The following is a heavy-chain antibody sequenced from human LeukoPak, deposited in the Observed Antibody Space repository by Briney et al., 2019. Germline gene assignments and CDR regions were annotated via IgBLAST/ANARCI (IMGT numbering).Heavy chain of an antibody. V-gene: IGHV3-21*01. CDR2: IDTSSRYI. J-gene: IGHJ4*02. CDR1: GFTFSSYN. Sequence: PGGSLRLSCAASGFTFSSYNMDWVRQAPGKGLEWVSFIDTSSRYIYQADSVKARFTISRDNAKSSLFLQMNSLRAEDTAVYYCARVGGHCTSTSCPPPDYWGQGTLVTVSS. D-gene: IGHD2-2*01. CDR3: ARVGGHCTSTSCPPPDY.